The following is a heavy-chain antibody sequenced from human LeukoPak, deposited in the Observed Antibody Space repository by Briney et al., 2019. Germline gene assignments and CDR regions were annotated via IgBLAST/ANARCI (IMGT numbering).Heavy chain of an antibody. D-gene: IGHD5-18*01. CDR3: ARAEYLGYSYGRDPFAFDI. Sequence: ASVKVSCKASGYTFTTYAMHWVRQAPGQRLEWLGWINSDNGNTKYSQKFQGRVTITRDTSASTAYMELSSLRSEDTAVYYCARAEYLGYSYGRDPFAFDIWGQGTMVTVSS. CDR1: GYTFTTYA. J-gene: IGHJ3*02. CDR2: INSDNGNT. V-gene: IGHV1-3*04.